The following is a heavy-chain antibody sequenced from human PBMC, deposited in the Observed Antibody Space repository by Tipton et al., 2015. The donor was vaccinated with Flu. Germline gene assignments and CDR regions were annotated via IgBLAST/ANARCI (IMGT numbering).Heavy chain of an antibody. CDR1: GGSLSSFY. D-gene: IGHD3-10*01. Sequence: GLVKPSETLSLTCTVSGGSLSSFYWTWIRQPAGKELQWIGRVYSSGTTYFNPSLKSRLTMSVDASKNQVYMTLKSVTAADTAVYYCARGSGSGTFVIFAPGGRGRQVTVSS. CDR3: ARGSGSGTFVIFAP. CDR2: VYSSGTT. V-gene: IGHV4-4*07. J-gene: IGHJ5*02.